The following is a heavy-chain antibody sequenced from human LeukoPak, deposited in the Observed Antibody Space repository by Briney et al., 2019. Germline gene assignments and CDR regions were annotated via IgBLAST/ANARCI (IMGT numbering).Heavy chain of an antibody. V-gene: IGHV3-48*01. CDR3: ASGPGVRYYYYGMDV. Sequence: GGPLRLSCAASGFTFSSYSMNWVRQAPRKGLEWVSYISSSSSTIYYADSVKGRFTISRDNAKNSLYLQMNSLRAEDTAVYYCASGPGVRYYYYGMDVWGQGTTVTVSS. CDR1: GFTFSSYS. CDR2: ISSSSSTI. D-gene: IGHD2-21*01. J-gene: IGHJ6*02.